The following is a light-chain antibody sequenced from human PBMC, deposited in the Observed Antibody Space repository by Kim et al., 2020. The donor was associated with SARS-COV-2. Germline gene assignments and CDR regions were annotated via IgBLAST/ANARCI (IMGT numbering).Light chain of an antibody. CDR2: NHD. J-gene: IGLJ2*01. V-gene: IGLV1-44*01. Sequence: QSHTITLSGSRAKTASKTVNWSQQVPVTAPKRLFYNHDQRPSAVPDRFAGSKSGTSASLAINGLQSEDESDYYCAAWDDILNGLLFGGETKVNVL. CDR1: RAKTASKT. CDR3: AAWDDILNGLL.